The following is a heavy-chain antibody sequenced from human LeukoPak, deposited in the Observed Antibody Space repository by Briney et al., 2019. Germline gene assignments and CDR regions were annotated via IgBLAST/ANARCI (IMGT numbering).Heavy chain of an antibody. J-gene: IGHJ4*02. Sequence: PSETLSLTCAVSGYSISSGYYWGWIRQPPGKGLEWIGSIYHSGSTYYNPSLKSRVTISVDTSKNQFSLKLSSLTAADTAVYYCAREQYYDFWSGYWPFDYWGQGTLVTVSS. CDR1: GYSISSGYY. CDR2: IYHSGST. D-gene: IGHD3-3*01. V-gene: IGHV4-38-2*02. CDR3: AREQYYDFWSGYWPFDY.